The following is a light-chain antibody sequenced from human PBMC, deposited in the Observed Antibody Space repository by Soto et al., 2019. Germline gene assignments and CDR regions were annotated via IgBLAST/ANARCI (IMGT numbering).Light chain of an antibody. CDR1: QSVSSSY. Sequence: EIVLTQSPGTLSLSPGERATLSCRASQSVSSSYLAWYQQKPGQAPRLLIYGASTRATGIPARFSGSESGTEFTLTISSLQSEDFAFYYCQQYRNSPVTFGGGTKVDI. J-gene: IGKJ4*01. CDR2: GAS. CDR3: QQYRNSPVT. V-gene: IGKV3-15*01.